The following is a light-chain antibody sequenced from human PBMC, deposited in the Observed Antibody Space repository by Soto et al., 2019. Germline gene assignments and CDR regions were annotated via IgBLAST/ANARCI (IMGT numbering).Light chain of an antibody. Sequence: DIQMTQSPSPLSASVGDRVTITCRASQTISTYLNWYQQKPGKAPKLSIYGASSLQSGVPSRFSGSGSGTDFTLTISSLQPEDFGTYYCQQSFSTPRTFGQGTKVEIK. CDR1: QTISTY. CDR2: GAS. V-gene: IGKV1-39*01. CDR3: QQSFSTPRT. J-gene: IGKJ1*01.